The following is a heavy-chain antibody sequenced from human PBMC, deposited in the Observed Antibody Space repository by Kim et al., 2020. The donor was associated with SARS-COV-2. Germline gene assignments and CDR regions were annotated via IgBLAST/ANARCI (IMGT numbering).Heavy chain of an antibody. CDR2: IYTSGST. V-gene: IGHV4-61*02. J-gene: IGHJ4*02. CDR1: GGSISSGSYY. CDR3: ARDSVAAAGTFH. Sequence: SETLSLTCTVSGGSISSGSYYWSWIRQPAGKGLEWIGRIYTSGSTNYNPSLKSRVTISVDTSKNQFSLKLSSVTAADTAVYYCARDSVAAAGTFHWGQGTLVTVSS. D-gene: IGHD6-13*01.